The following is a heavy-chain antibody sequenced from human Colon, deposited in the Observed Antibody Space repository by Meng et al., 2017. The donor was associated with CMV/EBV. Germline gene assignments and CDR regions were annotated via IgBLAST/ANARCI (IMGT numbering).Heavy chain of an antibody. CDR2: ISAGGTNT. CDR1: GFTFSTYA. V-gene: IGHV3-23*01. D-gene: IGHD6-19*01. J-gene: IGHJ5*02. CDR3: AKGRSRQDPEYSSGWYLPWFDP. Sequence: GSLRLSCVASGFTFSTYAMSWVRQAPGKGLEWVSTISAGGTNTKYAGSVKGRFTISRDSSKNTAYLEMNSLRAEDTAIYYCAKGRSRQDPEYSSGWYLPWFDPWGQGTLVTVSS.